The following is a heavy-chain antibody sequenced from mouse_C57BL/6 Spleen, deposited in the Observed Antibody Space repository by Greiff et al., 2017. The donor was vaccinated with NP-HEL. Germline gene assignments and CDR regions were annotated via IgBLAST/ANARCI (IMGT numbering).Heavy chain of an antibody. V-gene: IGHV1-64*01. CDR1: GYTFTSYW. CDR3: ARSGYGSSPYYFDY. D-gene: IGHD1-1*01. Sequence: QVQLQQPGAELVKPGASVKLSCKASGYTFTSYWMHWVKQRPGQGLEWIGMIHPNSGSTNYNEKFKSKATLTVDKSSSTAYMQLSSLTSEDSAVYYCARSGYGSSPYYFDYWGQGTTFTVSS. J-gene: IGHJ2*01. CDR2: IHPNSGST.